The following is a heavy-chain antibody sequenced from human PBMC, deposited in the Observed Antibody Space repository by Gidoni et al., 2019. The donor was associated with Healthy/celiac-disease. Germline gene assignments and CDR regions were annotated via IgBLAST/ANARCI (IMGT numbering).Heavy chain of an antibody. CDR3: ARGVVTLNYFDY. CDR1: GFTFSSYS. J-gene: IGHJ4*02. Sequence: EVQLVESGGGLVKPGGSLRLSCAASGFTFSSYSMNWVRQAPGKGLEWVSSISSSSSYIYYADSVKGRFTISRDNAKNSLYLQMNSLRAEDTAVYYCARGVVTLNYFDYWGQGTLVTVSS. V-gene: IGHV3-21*01. D-gene: IGHD2-21*02. CDR2: ISSSSSYI.